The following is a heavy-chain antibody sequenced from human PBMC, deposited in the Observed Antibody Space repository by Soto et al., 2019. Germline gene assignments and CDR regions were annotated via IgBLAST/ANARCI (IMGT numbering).Heavy chain of an antibody. CDR1: EGTFNSYA. CDR2: IIPYYNTL. CDR3: ASGASRWEPYCFDS. Sequence: QAQVVQSGAEVRKPGSSVKLSCKASEGTFNSYAIAWVRQAPVQGLEWMGGIIPYYNTLNYAQKFQDRVTISADDSTNTVYMELSSLRSADTAVYFCASGASRWEPYCFDSWAQGSLVTVSS. D-gene: IGHD6-13*01. V-gene: IGHV1-69*01. J-gene: IGHJ4*02.